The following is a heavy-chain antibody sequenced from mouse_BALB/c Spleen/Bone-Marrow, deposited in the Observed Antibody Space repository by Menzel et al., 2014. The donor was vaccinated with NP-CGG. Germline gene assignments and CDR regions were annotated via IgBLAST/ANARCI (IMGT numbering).Heavy chain of an antibody. Sequence: EVQLVESGGGLVQPGGSLKLSCAASGFTFSSYGMPWVRQTPDKRLELVATINSNGGSTYYPDSVKGRFTISRDNAKNTLYLQMSSLKSEDTAMYYCARDYYGSSFDYWGQGTTLTVSS. CDR1: GFTFSSYG. D-gene: IGHD1-1*01. V-gene: IGHV5-6-3*01. CDR2: INSNGGST. J-gene: IGHJ2*01. CDR3: ARDYYGSSFDY.